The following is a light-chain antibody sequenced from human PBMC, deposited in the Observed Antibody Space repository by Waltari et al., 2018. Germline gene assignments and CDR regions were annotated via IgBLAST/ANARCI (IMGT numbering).Light chain of an antibody. V-gene: IGKV3-20*01. CDR1: QSISNNY. CDR2: AVS. J-gene: IGKJ2*01. Sequence: EIVLTQSPDTLSLSPGERATPSCRASQSISNNYLAWYQAKPGQAPRLLIYAVSHRATGIPDRFSGGGSGTDFTLTISRLEPEDFAVYYCQQFGGSPKYTFGQGTKLEIK. CDR3: QQFGGSPKYT.